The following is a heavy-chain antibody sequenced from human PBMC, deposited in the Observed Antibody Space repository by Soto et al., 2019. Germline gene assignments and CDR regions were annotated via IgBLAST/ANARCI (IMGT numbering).Heavy chain of an antibody. J-gene: IGHJ4*02. CDR1: GGSISSGGYS. Sequence: QLQLQESGSGLVKPSQTLSLTCAVSGGSISSGGYSWSWIRQPPGKGLEWIGYIYHSGSTYYNPSLKSRGTISVDRSKNQFSLKLSSVTAADTAVYYCASAGGLGAVAADDWGQGTLVTVSS. V-gene: IGHV4-30-2*01. D-gene: IGHD6-19*01. CDR3: ASAGGLGAVAADD. CDR2: IYHSGST.